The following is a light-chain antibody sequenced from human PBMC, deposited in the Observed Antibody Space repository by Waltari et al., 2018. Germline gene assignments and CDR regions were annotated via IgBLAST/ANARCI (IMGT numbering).Light chain of an antibody. CDR2: EGD. V-gene: IGLV6-57*02. Sequence: NFMLTQPHSVSESPGKTVTISCTGSSASSPSTFVHWYQPRPGSAPIVVMFEGDQRPSGVPDRFSGSIDSSSNSASLTISGLRTEDEADYYCQSYDDINKVVFGGGTKLTVL. CDR1: SASSPSTF. CDR3: QSYDDINKVV. J-gene: IGLJ2*01.